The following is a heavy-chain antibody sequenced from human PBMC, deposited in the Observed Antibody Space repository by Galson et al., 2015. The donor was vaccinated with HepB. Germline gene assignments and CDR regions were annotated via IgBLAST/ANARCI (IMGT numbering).Heavy chain of an antibody. CDR1: GFTFSGSA. CDR3: TRRRDSSGWYVDY. CDR2: IRSKANSYAT. J-gene: IGHJ4*02. V-gene: IGHV3-73*01. D-gene: IGHD6-19*01. Sequence: SLRLSCAASGFTFSGSAMHWVRQASGKGLEWVGRIRSKANSYATAYAASVKGRFTISRDDSKNTAYLQMNSLKTEDTAVYYCTRRRDSSGWYVDYWGQGTLVTVPS.